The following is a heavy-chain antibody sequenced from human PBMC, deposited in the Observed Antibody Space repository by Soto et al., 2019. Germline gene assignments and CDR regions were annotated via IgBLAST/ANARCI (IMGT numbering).Heavy chain of an antibody. D-gene: IGHD3-9*01. CDR2: IYYSGST. Sequence: SETLSLTCTVSGGSISRCAYYWSWIRQHPGKGLEWIGYIYYSGSTYYNPSLKSRVTISVDTSKNQFSLKLSSVTAADTAVYYCARDLGNLSGYYDILTGLPMIDYWAQGTLVTVSS. J-gene: IGHJ4*02. CDR3: ARDLGNLSGYYDILTGLPMIDY. CDR1: GGSISRCAYY. V-gene: IGHV4-31*03.